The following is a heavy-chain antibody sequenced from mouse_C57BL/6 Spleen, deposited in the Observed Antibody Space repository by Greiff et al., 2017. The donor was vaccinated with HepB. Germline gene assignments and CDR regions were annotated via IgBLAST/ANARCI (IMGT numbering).Heavy chain of an antibody. CDR3: ARGNYGNYDLDY. J-gene: IGHJ2*01. D-gene: IGHD2-1*01. CDR2: IDPSDSYT. CDR1: GYTFTSYW. V-gene: IGHV1-59*01. Sequence: QVQLQQPGAELVRPGTSVKLSCKASGYTFTSYWMHWVKQRPGQGLEWIGVIDPSDSYTNYNQKFKGKATLTVDTSSSTAYMQLSSLTSEDSAVYYCARGNYGNYDLDYWGQGTTLTVSS.